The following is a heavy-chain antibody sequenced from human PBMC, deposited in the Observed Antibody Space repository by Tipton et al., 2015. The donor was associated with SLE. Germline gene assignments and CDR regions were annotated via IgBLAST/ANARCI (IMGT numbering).Heavy chain of an antibody. J-gene: IGHJ4*02. CDR3: ARSSSVRTRLWPTFAY. V-gene: IGHV4-38-2*01. CDR2: FYHMGTT. D-gene: IGHD3-16*01. Sequence: TLSLTCSVSGHSISSGFYWGWIRQSPGKGLEWIGNFYHMGTTYYHPSLKSRVTISADPSKNHLSLKLTSLTAADPAVYFCARSSSVRTRLWPTFAYWGQGTLVTVSS. CDR1: GHSISSGFY.